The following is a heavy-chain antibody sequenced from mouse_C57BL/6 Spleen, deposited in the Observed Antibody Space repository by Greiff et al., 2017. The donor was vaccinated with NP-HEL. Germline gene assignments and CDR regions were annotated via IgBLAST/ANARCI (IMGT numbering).Heavy chain of an antibody. J-gene: IGHJ4*01. CDR1: GYTFTSYW. CDR3: ARWGITTVVAGAMDY. CDR2: IDPSDSET. D-gene: IGHD1-1*01. Sequence: QVQLQQPGAELVRPGSSVKLSCKASGYTFTSYWMHWVKQRPIQGLEWIGNIDPSDSETHYNQKFKDKATLTVDKSSSTAYMQLSSLTSEDSAVYYCARWGITTVVAGAMDYWGQGTSVTVSS. V-gene: IGHV1-52*01.